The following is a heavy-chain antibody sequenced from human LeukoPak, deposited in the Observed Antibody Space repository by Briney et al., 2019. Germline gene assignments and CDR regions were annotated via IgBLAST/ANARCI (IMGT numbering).Heavy chain of an antibody. Sequence: ASVKVSCKASGYTFTGYYMHWVRQAPGQGLEWMGRIIPIFGIANYAQKFQGRVTITADKSTSTAYMELSSLRSEDTAVYYCARDIGYSSSSVWFDPWGQGTLVTVSS. CDR3: ARDIGYSSSSVWFDP. D-gene: IGHD6-6*01. V-gene: IGHV1-69*04. CDR1: GYTFTGYY. J-gene: IGHJ5*02. CDR2: IIPIFGIA.